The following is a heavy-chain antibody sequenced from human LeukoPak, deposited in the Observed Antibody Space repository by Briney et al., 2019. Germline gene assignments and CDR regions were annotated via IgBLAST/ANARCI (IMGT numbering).Heavy chain of an antibody. CDR3: AREVSRYGGYFDY. V-gene: IGHV3-21*01. CDR2: ISSSSSYI. D-gene: IGHD3-10*01. J-gene: IGHJ4*02. CDR1: GFTFSSYS. Sequence: GGSLRLSCAASGFTFSSYSMNWVRQAPGKGLEWVSSISSSSSYIYYADSVKGRFTISRDNAKNSLYLQMNSLRAEDTAVYYCAREVSRYGGYFDYWGQGTLVTVSS.